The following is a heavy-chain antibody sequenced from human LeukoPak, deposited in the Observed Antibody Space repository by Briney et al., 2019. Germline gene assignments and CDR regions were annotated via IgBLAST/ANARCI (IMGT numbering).Heavy chain of an antibody. V-gene: IGHV1-2*02. J-gene: IGHJ3*02. CDR1: GYTFTSYY. D-gene: IGHD4-23*01. Sequence: GASVKVSCKASGYTFTSYYIHWVRQAPGQGLEWMGWINPNSGGTNYAQKFQGRVTMTRDTSISTAYMELSRLRSDDTAVYYCAREASAVANDAFDIWGQGTMVTVSS. CDR3: AREASAVANDAFDI. CDR2: INPNSGGT.